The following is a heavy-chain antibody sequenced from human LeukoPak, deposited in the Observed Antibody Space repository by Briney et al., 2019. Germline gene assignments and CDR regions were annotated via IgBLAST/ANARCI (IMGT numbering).Heavy chain of an antibody. D-gene: IGHD4-17*01. CDR1: GFTFSYYG. CDR3: AKDSQPDYGAYYYYGMDV. CDR2: ISYDGSNK. V-gene: IGHV3-30*18. Sequence: GGSLRLSCAGSGFTFSYYGIHWVRQAPGKGLEWVAVISYDGSNKYYADSVKGRFTISRDNSKNTLYLQMNSLRAEDTAVYYCAKDSQPDYGAYYYYGMDVWGQGTTVTVSS. J-gene: IGHJ6*02.